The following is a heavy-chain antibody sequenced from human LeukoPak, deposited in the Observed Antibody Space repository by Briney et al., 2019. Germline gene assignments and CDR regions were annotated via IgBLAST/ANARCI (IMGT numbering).Heavy chain of an antibody. D-gene: IGHD4-17*01. J-gene: IGHJ4*02. CDR2: INPNSGGT. CDR1: VSTFTVCS. Sequence: ASVKLSFNSTVSTFTVCSSNWWRRALGQRLEWMEWINPNSGGTNYAQKFQGRVTMTRDTSISTAYMELSRLRSDDTAVYYCARVLMTTVTTFLSPFDYWGQGTLVTVSS. V-gene: IGHV1-2*02. CDR3: ARVLMTTVTTFLSPFDY.